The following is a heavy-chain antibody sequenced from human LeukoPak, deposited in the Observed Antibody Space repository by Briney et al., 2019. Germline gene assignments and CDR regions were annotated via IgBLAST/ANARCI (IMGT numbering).Heavy chain of an antibody. CDR2: TSNHGNDG. V-gene: IGHV3-30*01. D-gene: IGHD2-2*01. Sequence: PGGSLRLPCTDSGFSFSSYAMHWVRQSPGKGLEWVAVTSNHGNDGFYADSVKGRFTISRDNSKKTLYLQMDSLRPEDTGVYYCTRDRGAMNDFDYWGQGTLVTVSS. J-gene: IGHJ4*02. CDR3: TRDRGAMNDFDY. CDR1: GFSFSSYA.